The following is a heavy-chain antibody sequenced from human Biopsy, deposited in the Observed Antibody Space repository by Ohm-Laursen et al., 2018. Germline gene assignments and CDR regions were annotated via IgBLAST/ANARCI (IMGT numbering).Heavy chain of an antibody. CDR2: INHSGRT. Sequence: TLTLTCAVYGESFNGYYWSWIRQTPGKGLEWIGEINHSGRTNYNPSLKSRVTISVDTAKNQFTLKVRSVTAADTAVYYCVRGVDYYDPYHYYALDVWGQGTTVTVSS. D-gene: IGHD3-22*01. V-gene: IGHV4-34*01. CDR1: GESFNGYY. CDR3: VRGVDYYDPYHYYALDV. J-gene: IGHJ6*02.